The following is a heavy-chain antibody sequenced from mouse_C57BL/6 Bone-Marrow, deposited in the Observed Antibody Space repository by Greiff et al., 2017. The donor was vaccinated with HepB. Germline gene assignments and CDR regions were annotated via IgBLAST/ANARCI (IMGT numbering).Heavy chain of an antibody. J-gene: IGHJ2*01. CDR1: GFNIKDDY. Sequence: EVQLQESGAELVRPGASVKLSCTASGFNIKDDYMHWVKQRPEQGLEWIGWIDPENGDTEYASKFQGKATITADTSSNTAYLQLSSLTSEDTAVYYCTCLWLDYFDYWGQGTTLTVSS. CDR2: IDPENGDT. D-gene: IGHD2-2*01. V-gene: IGHV14-4*01. CDR3: TCLWLDYFDY.